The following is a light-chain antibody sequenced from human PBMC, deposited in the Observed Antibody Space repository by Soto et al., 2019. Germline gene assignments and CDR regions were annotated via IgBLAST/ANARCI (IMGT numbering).Light chain of an antibody. J-gene: IGKJ4*01. Sequence: DIQMTQSPSTLSASVGDRVTITCRASQNLSSWLAWYQQKPGKAPKLLIYKASSLESGVPSRFSGSGSGTDFTLTISSLQPDDFATYYCQHYNGYPITFGGGTKVEI. V-gene: IGKV1-5*03. CDR2: KAS. CDR3: QHYNGYPIT. CDR1: QNLSSW.